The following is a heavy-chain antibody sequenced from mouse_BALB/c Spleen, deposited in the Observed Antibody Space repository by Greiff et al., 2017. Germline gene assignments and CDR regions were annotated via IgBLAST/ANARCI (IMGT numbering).Heavy chain of an antibody. D-gene: IGHD2-4*01. CDR3: TRSGDYDGFAY. J-gene: IGHJ3*01. CDR2: INPSNGGT. Sequence: QVQLQQPGAELVKPGASVKLSCKASGYTFTSYYMYWVKQRPGQGLEWIGGINPSNGGTNFNEKFKSKATLTVDKSSSTAYMQLSSLTSEDSAVYYCTRSGDYDGFAYWGQGTLVTVSA. V-gene: IGHV1S81*02. CDR1: GYTFTSYY.